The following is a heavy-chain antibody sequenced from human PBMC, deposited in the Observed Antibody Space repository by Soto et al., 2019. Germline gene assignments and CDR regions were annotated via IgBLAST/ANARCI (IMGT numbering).Heavy chain of an antibody. CDR3: ARVGTMVRGVISYYYYMDV. Sequence: SETLSLTCTVSGGSISSYYWSWIRQPPGKGLEWIGYIYYSGSTNYNPSLKSRVTISVDTSKNQFSLKLSSVTAADTAVYYCARVGTMVRGVISYYYYMDVWGKGTTVTVSS. CDR2: IYYSGST. V-gene: IGHV4-59*01. D-gene: IGHD3-10*01. J-gene: IGHJ6*03. CDR1: GGSISSYY.